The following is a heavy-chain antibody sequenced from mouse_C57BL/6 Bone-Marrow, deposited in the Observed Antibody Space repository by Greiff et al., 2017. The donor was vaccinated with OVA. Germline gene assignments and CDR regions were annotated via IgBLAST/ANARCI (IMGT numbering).Heavy chain of an antibody. CDR3: TRYDGYYS. D-gene: IGHD2-3*01. Sequence: EVQLQESGAELVRPGASVKLSCTASGFNIKDDYMHWVKQRPEQGLEWIGWIDPENGDTEYASKFQGKATITADTSSNTAYLQLSSLTSEDTAVYYCTRYDGYYSWGQGTLVTVSA. CDR1: GFNIKDDY. CDR2: IDPENGDT. V-gene: IGHV14-4*01. J-gene: IGHJ3*01.